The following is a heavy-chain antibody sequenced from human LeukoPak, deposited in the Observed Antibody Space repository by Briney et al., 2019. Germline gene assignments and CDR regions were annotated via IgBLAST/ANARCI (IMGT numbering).Heavy chain of an antibody. V-gene: IGHV3-11*01. Sequence: GGSLRLSCAATGFTFSDYYMSSIRQPPGKGLESFSYINSSRSTIYYADSVKGRFTISRDNAKNSLYLQMNSLRAEDTAVYYCTRLYQWFGDDAFDIWGRGTMVTVSS. D-gene: IGHD3-10*01. CDR1: GFTFSDYY. CDR2: INSSRSTI. CDR3: TRLYQWFGDDAFDI. J-gene: IGHJ3*02.